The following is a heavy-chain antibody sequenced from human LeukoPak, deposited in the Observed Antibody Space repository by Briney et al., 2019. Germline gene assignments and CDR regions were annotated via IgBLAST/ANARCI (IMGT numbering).Heavy chain of an antibody. J-gene: IGHJ5*02. CDR3: ARGKVVIENWFDP. Sequence: ASVKVSCKASGGTFSSYAISWVRQAPGQGLEWMGRIIPIFGIANFAQKFQGRVTITADKYTSTAYMELSSLRSEGTAVYYCARGKVVIENWFDPWGQGTLVTVSS. D-gene: IGHD2-15*01. CDR2: IIPIFGIA. V-gene: IGHV1-69*04. CDR1: GGTFSSYA.